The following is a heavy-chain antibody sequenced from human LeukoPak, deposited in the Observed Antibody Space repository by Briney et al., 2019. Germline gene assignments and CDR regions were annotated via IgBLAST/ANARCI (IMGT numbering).Heavy chain of an antibody. CDR3: ARAGSGSYYNAPDY. V-gene: IGHV3-64*01. D-gene: IGHD3-10*01. CDR2: ISSNGGST. J-gene: IGHJ4*02. CDR1: GFTFSSYA. Sequence: GGSLRRSCAASGFTFSSYAMHWVRQAPGKGLEYVSAISSNGGSTYYANSVKGRFTISRDNSKNTLYLQMGSLRAEDMAVYYCARAGSGSYYNAPDYWGQGTLVTVSS.